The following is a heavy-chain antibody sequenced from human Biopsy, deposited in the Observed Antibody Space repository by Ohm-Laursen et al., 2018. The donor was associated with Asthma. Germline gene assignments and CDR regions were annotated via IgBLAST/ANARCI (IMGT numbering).Heavy chain of an antibody. Sequence: ASVKVSCKAPGGTFSNFAISWVRQAPGQGLEWLGGIMTVFGTTKYAQKFQGRVTITADESTSTAYMEVTSLRSEDTAIYYCARCQVGYSSGWSLLLKKIYYSGMDVWGQGTAVTVSS. CDR3: ARCQVGYSSGWSLLLKKIYYSGMDV. J-gene: IGHJ6*02. CDR1: GGTFSNFA. V-gene: IGHV1-69*13. CDR2: IMTVFGTT. D-gene: IGHD6-19*01.